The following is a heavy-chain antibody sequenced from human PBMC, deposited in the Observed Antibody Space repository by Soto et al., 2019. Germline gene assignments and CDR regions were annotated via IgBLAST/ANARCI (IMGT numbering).Heavy chain of an antibody. D-gene: IGHD1-20*01. CDR3: ARDLHITETTLNYYYYVMDV. CDR1: GGSSSSGNYY. CDR2: IFYSGTT. Sequence: PSETLSLTCTVSGGSSSSGNYYWSWIRQPPGQGLEWIGYIFYSGTTYYNPSLKSRVTISLDTSGNQFSLKLSSVTAADTAMYYCARDLHITETTLNYYYYVMDVWGQGTTVTVSS. J-gene: IGHJ6*02. V-gene: IGHV4-30-4*01.